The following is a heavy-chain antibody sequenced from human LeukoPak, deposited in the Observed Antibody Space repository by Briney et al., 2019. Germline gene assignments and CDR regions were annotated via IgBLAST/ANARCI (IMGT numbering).Heavy chain of an antibody. J-gene: IGHJ2*01. V-gene: IGHV4-4*07. Sequence: SETVSLTCTVSIGSISNYYWSWLRQPAGKGVECIGRTYTSGSTNYNASLKCRVTMSVDTSKNQFSLKLSSVTAADTAVYYCARVAQKLERIAVAATSTWRANWYFDLWGRGTLVTVSS. CDR3: ARVAQKLERIAVAATSTWRANWYFDL. CDR1: IGSISNYY. CDR2: TYTSGST. D-gene: IGHD6-19*01.